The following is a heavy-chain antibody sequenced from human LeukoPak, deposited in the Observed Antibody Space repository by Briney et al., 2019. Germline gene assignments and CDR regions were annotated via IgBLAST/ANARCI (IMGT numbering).Heavy chain of an antibody. D-gene: IGHD6-13*01. CDR3: ARDFAAAVG. CDR2: IKQDGSEA. V-gene: IGHV3-7*01. Sequence: GGSLRLSCAASGFTFSSYWMSWVRQAPGKGLEWVANIKQDGSEAYYMDSVRGRFIVSRDSAKNSVFLQMNSLRAEDTAVYYCARDFAAAVGWGQGTLVTVSS. J-gene: IGHJ4*02. CDR1: GFTFSSYW.